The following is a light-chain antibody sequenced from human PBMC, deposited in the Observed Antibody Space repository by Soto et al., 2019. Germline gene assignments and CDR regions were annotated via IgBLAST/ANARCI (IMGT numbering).Light chain of an antibody. V-gene: IGKV3-20*01. J-gene: IGKJ1*01. Sequence: EIVLTQSPGTLSLSPGERATLSCRASQSVSSSYLAWYQQKPGQAPRLRMYGASSRATGIPDRFSGSGSGTDFTLTISRLEPEDFAVYYCQQYDNSPWTFGQGTKGEIK. CDR3: QQYDNSPWT. CDR2: GAS. CDR1: QSVSSSY.